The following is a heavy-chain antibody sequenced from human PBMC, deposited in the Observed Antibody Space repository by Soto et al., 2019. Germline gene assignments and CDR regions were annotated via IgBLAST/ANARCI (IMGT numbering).Heavy chain of an antibody. V-gene: IGHV3-74*01. CDR3: VRIRSTTLGGGEAFSI. CDR2: INSDGSST. D-gene: IGHD3-10*01. J-gene: IGHJ3*01. CDR1: GFTFSTYW. Sequence: EVQLVESGGDLVQPGGSLRLSCAASGFTFSTYWMHWVRQVPGKGLVWVSRINSDGSSTRYADFVKGRFTISKDNAKNTLYLQKNSRRAEDTAVYYCVRIRSTTLGGGEAFSIWGQGTMVTVSS.